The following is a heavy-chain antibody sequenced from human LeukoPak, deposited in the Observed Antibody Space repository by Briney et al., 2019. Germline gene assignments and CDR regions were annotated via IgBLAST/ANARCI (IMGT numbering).Heavy chain of an antibody. D-gene: IGHD3-10*01. CDR2: INHSGST. Sequence: SETLSLTCAVYGGSFSGYYWSWIRQPPGKGLEWIGEINHSGSTNYNPSLKSRVTISVDTSKNQLSLKLSSVTAADTAVYYCARRRLLWFGELSYMDVWGKGTTVTISS. CDR3: ARRRLLWFGELSYMDV. J-gene: IGHJ6*03. V-gene: IGHV4-34*01. CDR1: GGSFSGYY.